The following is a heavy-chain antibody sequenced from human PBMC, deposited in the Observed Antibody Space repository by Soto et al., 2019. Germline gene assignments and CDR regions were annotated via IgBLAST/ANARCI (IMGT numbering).Heavy chain of an antibody. J-gene: IGHJ4*02. CDR2: ISGSGGST. CDR3: SKVRYSNGYGDY. CDR1: GFTFSNYA. D-gene: IGHD5-18*01. V-gene: IGHV3-23*01. Sequence: EVQLLESGGGLVQPGGSLRLSCAASGFTFSNYAMSLVRQAPGKGLEWVSAISGSGGSTFYADSVKGRFTISRDNSKNTLYVQMNSLRVEDTAVYYCSKVRYSNGYGDYWGQGTLVTVSS.